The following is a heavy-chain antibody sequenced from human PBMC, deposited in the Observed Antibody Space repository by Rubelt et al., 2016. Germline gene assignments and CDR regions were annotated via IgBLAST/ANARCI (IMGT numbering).Heavy chain of an antibody. Sequence: SGGSTYYADSVKGRFTISRDNSKNTLYLQMNSLRAEDTAVYYCARVGYCSSTSCFTYFDYWGQGTLVTVSS. J-gene: IGHJ4*02. V-gene: IGHV3-53*01. CDR2: SGGST. CDR3: ARVGYCSSTSCFTYFDY. D-gene: IGHD2-2*01.